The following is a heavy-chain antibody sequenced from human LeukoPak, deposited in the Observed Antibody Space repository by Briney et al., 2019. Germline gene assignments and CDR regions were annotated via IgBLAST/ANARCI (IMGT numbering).Heavy chain of an antibody. V-gene: IGHV6-1*01. Sequence: SQTLSLTCAISGDSVSSNSAARNWIRQSPSRGLEWLGRTYYRSKWYSDYAVSVKGRIAFNADTSKNQFSLHLNSVTPEDTAVYYCARDLRRLLADWGQGTLVTVSS. CDR1: GDSVSSNSAA. J-gene: IGHJ4*02. D-gene: IGHD2-15*01. CDR2: TYYRSKWYS. CDR3: ARDLRRLLAD.